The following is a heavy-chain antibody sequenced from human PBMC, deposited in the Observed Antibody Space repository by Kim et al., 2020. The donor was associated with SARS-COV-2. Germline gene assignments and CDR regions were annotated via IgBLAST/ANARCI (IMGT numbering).Heavy chain of an antibody. CDR1: GGSISSSNW. J-gene: IGHJ4*02. CDR3: ARDQDTVAASWLDY. Sequence: SETLSLTCAVSGGSISSSNWWSWVRQPPGKGLEWIGEIYHSGSTNYNPSLKSRVTISVDKSKNQFSLKLSSVTAADTAVYYCARDQDTVAASWLDYWGQGTLVTVSS. D-gene: IGHD5-12*01. V-gene: IGHV4-4*02. CDR2: IYHSGST.